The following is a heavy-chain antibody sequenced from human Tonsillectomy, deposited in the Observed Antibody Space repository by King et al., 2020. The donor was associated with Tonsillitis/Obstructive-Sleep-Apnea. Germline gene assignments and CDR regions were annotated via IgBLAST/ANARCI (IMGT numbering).Heavy chain of an antibody. CDR1: GFTFSSYG. V-gene: IGHV3-30*18. CDR3: AKGDDYAESYGMDV. J-gene: IGHJ6*02. Sequence: VQLVESGGGVVQPGRSLRLSCVASGFTFSSYGMHWVRQAPGEGLEWVAVISYDGTNKYYADSVKGRFTISRDISKNTLYLQMNSLRAEDTAVYYCAKGDDYAESYGMDVWGHGTTVTVSS. CDR2: ISYDGTNK. D-gene: IGHD4-17*01.